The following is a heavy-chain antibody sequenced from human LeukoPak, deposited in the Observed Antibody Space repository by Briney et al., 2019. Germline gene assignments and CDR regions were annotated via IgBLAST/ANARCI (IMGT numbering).Heavy chain of an antibody. J-gene: IGHJ6*03. CDR1: GFTFNSYF. Sequence: GGSLRLSCAASGFTFNSYFMNWVRQAPGKGLEWVSSISSSSSYIYYADSVKGRFTISRDNAKNSLYLQMNSLRAEDTAVYYCASRGYSYGYYYYYMDVWGKGTTVTVSS. D-gene: IGHD5-18*01. CDR3: ASRGYSYGYYYYYMDV. CDR2: ISSSSSYI. V-gene: IGHV3-21*01.